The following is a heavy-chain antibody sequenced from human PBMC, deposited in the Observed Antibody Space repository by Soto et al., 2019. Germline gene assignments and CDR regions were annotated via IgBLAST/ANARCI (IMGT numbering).Heavy chain of an antibody. D-gene: IGHD2-15*01. CDR2: IYSGGST. CDR3: ARDRLGLYCSGGSCYSGAFDI. V-gene: IGHV3-66*01. CDR1: GFTVSSNY. Sequence: EVRLVESGGGLVQPGGSLRLSCAASGFTVSSNYMSWVRQAPGKGLEWVSVIYSGGSTYYADSVKGRFTISRDNSKNTLYLQMNSLRAEDTAVYYCARDRLGLYCSGGSCYSGAFDIWGQGTMVTVSS. J-gene: IGHJ3*02.